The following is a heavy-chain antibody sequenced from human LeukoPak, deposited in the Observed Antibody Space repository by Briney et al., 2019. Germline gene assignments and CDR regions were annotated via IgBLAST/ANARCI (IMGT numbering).Heavy chain of an antibody. Sequence: PGGSLRLSCAASGFTFSNYAMSWVRQAPGKGLEWVSAISGSGGSTYYADSVKGRFTISRDNSENTLYLQMNSLRAEDTAVYYCASAGIAAAGTGFDYWGQGTLVTVSS. V-gene: IGHV3-23*01. CDR2: ISGSGGST. J-gene: IGHJ4*02. CDR1: GFTFSNYA. D-gene: IGHD6-13*01. CDR3: ASAGIAAAGTGFDY.